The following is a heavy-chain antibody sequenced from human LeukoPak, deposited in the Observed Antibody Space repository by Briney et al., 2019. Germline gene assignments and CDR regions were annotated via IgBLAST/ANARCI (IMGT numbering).Heavy chain of an antibody. D-gene: IGHD3-10*01. CDR3: AKASRITMVRGAYFDY. CDR1: GFTFSSYA. V-gene: IGHV3-23*01. Sequence: SGGSLRLSCAASGFTFSSYAMSWVRQAPGKGLEWVSAISGSGGSTYYADSVKGRFTISRDNSKNTLYLQMNSLRAEGTAVYYCAKASRITMVRGAYFDYWGQGTLVTVSS. CDR2: ISGSGGST. J-gene: IGHJ4*02.